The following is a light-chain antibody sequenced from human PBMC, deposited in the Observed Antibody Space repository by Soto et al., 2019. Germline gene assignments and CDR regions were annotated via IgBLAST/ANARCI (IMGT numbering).Light chain of an antibody. J-gene: IGKJ4*01. CDR1: QSISNN. CDR2: RTS. CDR3: QQYNNWPRAT. Sequence: ETVMTQSPATLSVSPGERATLSCRASQSISNNLAWYQQKPGQSPRLIMFRTSTRATGVPARFSGSGSGTEFNITISSLQSEDFAVYYRQQYNNWPRATFGGGTKVDIK. V-gene: IGKV3-15*01.